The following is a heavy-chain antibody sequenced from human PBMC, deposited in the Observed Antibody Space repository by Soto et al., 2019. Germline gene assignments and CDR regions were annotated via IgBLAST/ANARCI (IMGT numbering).Heavy chain of an antibody. CDR2: ISGRGGGI. D-gene: IGHD3-22*01. CDR3: SKHRGDYYDSSGYYPPGY. J-gene: IGHJ4*02. V-gene: IGHV3-23*01. Sequence: PGGSLRLSCATSGFIFRNYAMSWVRQAPGKGLEWVSSISGRGGGIYYADSVKGRFTISRDNSKSTLFLQMNSLRVDDTAVYYCSKHRGDYYDSSGYYPPGYWGQGTLVTVSS. CDR1: GFIFRNYA.